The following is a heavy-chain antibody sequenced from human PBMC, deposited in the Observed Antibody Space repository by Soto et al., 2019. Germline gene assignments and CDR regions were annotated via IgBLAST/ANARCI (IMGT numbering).Heavy chain of an antibody. D-gene: IGHD4-4*01. J-gene: IGHJ5*02. CDR3: ARAGPSYDYINYWFDP. Sequence: EVQLVESGGGLVQPGGSLRLSCAASGFLFNNYWMTWVRQAPGKGLEWVANIKKDGSEKKYVDSVRGRFTISGDNAKNSLYLQMDSLRAEDTAVYYCARAGPSYDYINYWFDPWGQGTLVTVSS. CDR2: IKKDGSEK. CDR1: GFLFNNYW. V-gene: IGHV3-7*05.